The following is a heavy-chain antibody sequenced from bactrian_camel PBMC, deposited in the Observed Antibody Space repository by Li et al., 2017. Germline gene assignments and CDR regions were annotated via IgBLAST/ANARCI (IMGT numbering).Heavy chain of an antibody. V-gene: IGHV3S53*01. J-gene: IGHJ4*01. CDR3: AATSFRRYAAYCGGNPYIY. D-gene: IGHD1*01. CDR2: FDRGGGT. Sequence: LVESGGNSVQAGGSLRLACVASGYTYNQDCMGWYRQSPGKEREAVASFDRGGGTSYADSAKGRFTISIDNAKNTLYLRMDSLKPEDTAMYYCAATSFRRYAAYCGGNPYIYWGQGTQVTVS. CDR1: GYTYNQDC.